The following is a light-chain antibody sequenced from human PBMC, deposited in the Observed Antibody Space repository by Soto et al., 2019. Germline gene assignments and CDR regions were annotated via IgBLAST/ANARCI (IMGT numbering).Light chain of an antibody. CDR3: SSFTSSSTRV. CDR1: SSDVGAYNY. J-gene: IGLJ1*01. CDR2: DVS. Sequence: QSALTQSASVSGSPGQSITISCTGTSSDVGAYNYVSWYQQHPGKAPKLIIYDVSNRPSGVSNRFSGSKSGNTASLTISELQAEDEADYYCSSFTSSSTRVFGTGTKLTVL. V-gene: IGLV2-14*01.